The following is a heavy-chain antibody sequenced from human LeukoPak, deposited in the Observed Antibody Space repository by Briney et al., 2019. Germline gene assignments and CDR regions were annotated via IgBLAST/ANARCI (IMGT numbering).Heavy chain of an antibody. V-gene: IGHV3-9*01. CDR2: ISWNSGSI. Sequence: PGGSLRLSCAASGFTFDDYAMHWVRHAPGKGLEWVSGISWNSGSIGYADSVKGRFTISRDNAKNSLYLQMNSLRAEDTALYHCARDLVVWGPSDYWGQGTLVTVSS. CDR1: GFTFDDYA. D-gene: IGHD7-27*01. CDR3: ARDLVVWGPSDY. J-gene: IGHJ4*02.